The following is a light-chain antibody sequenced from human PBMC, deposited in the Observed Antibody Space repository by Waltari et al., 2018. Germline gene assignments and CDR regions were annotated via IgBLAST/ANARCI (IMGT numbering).Light chain of an antibody. CDR1: QSVLYSSNNKNY. CDR2: RES. CDR3: QQHYPTASLT. J-gene: IGKJ4*01. Sequence: DIVMTQSPEYLAVSLGERATVNCKSSQSVLYSSNNKNYLACNQLKPGHPPKLLIYRESTRESGVPDRFSGSGSGTDFTLTISSLQAEDVAVYYCQQHYPTASLTFGGGTKVAI. V-gene: IGKV4-1*01.